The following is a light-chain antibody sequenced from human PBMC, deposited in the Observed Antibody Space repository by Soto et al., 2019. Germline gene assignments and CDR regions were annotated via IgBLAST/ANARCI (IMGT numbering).Light chain of an antibody. V-gene: IGKV3-15*01. CDR3: QQYNNWPPWT. CDR2: GAS. CDR1: QSVSSN. J-gene: IGKJ1*01. Sequence: DTLMTPSPSTLSVCQGARAPLSCRSSQSVSSNLAWYQQKPGQAPRLLIYGASTRATGIPARFSGSGSGTEFTLTISSLQSEDFAVYYCQQYNNWPPWTFGQGTKV.